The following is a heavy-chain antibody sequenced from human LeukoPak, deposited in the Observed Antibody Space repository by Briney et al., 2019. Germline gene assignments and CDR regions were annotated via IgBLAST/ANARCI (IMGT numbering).Heavy chain of an antibody. Sequence: SETLSLTCMVSGGSISSSSYCWGWIRQPPGKGLEWIGSIYYSGSTYYNPSLKSRVTISVDTSKNQFSLKLSSVTAADTAVYYCAIVSWVSAVVDYWGQGALVTVA. D-gene: IGHD3-16*02. CDR1: GGSISSSSYC. V-gene: IGHV4-39*01. CDR2: IYYSGST. J-gene: IGHJ4*02. CDR3: AIVSWVSAVVDY.